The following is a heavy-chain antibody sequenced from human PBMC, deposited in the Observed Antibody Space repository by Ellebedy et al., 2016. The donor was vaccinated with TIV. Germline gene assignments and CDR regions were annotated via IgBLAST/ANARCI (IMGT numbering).Heavy chain of an antibody. V-gene: IGHV3-7*01. CDR1: GFTFSSYW. J-gene: IGHJ2*01. Sequence: GESLKISXAASGFTFSSYWMQWVRQAPGKGLEWVANIKQDGSEKHYVDSVRGRFTISRDNAKNSLYLQMNSLRAEDTAVYYCARGYFDLWGRGTLVTVSS. CDR2: IKQDGSEK. CDR3: ARGYFDL.